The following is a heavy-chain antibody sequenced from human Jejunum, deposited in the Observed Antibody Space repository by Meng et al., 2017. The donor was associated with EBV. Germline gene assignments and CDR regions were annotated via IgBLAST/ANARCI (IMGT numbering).Heavy chain of an antibody. Sequence: QVLGGAAGVELNKPGASVRLSCKAFGYTFTDYAIIWVRQAPGQGLEWMGWINTANGNPTYAQAFTGRFVFSLDTSVNTAFLQISDLKAEDSALYYCARYSGSYSLANWGQGTLVTVSS. V-gene: IGHV7-4-1*02. CDR3: ARYSGSYSLAN. J-gene: IGHJ4*02. D-gene: IGHD3-10*01. CDR2: INTANGNP. CDR1: GYTFTDYA.